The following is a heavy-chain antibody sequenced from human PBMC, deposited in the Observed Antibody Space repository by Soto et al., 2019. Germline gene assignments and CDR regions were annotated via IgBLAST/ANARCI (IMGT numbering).Heavy chain of an antibody. Sequence: QVQLQQWGAGLLKPSETLSLTCAVYGGSFSGYYWSWIRQPPGKGLEWIGEINHSGSTNYNPSLKSRVTISVDTSKNQFSLKLSSVTAADTAVYYCARPGSTSNAFDIWGQGTMVTVSS. D-gene: IGHD3-10*01. CDR2: INHSGST. J-gene: IGHJ3*02. V-gene: IGHV4-34*01. CDR3: ARPGSTSNAFDI. CDR1: GGSFSGYY.